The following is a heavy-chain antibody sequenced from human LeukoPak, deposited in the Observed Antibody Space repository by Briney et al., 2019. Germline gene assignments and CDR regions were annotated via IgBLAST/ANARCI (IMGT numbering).Heavy chain of an antibody. J-gene: IGHJ2*01. CDR2: FDPEDGET. CDR1: GYTLTELS. CDR3: ATEAADHWYFDL. Sequence: ASVKVSCKVSGYTLTELSMHWVRQAPGKGLEWMGGFDPEDGETVYAQKFQGRVTMTEDTSTDTAYMELSSLRSEDTAVYYCATEAADHWYFDLWGRGTLVTVSS. D-gene: IGHD6-13*01. V-gene: IGHV1-24*01.